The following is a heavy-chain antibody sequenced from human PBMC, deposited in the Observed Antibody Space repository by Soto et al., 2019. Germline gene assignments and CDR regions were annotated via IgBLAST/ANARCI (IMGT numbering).Heavy chain of an antibody. V-gene: IGHV3-21*06. Sequence: GGSLRLSCAASGFIFTRYSINFCRHSPGKGLEWVSSISSTTNYIYYGDSMKGRFTISRDNAKNSLCLEMNSLRAEDTAVYYCARESEDLTSNFDYWGQGTLVTVSS. CDR1: GFIFTRYS. J-gene: IGHJ4*02. CDR3: ARESEDLTSNFDY. CDR2: ISSTTNYI.